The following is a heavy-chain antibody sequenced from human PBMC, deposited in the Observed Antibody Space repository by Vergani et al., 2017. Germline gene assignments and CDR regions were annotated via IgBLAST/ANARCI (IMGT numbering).Heavy chain of an antibody. CDR2: TWYDGNNK. Sequence: QVQLVESGGGVVQPGRYLRLSCAASGFTFNQYGMHWVRQAPGKGLEWVAVTWYDGNNKQYADSVKGRFTISRDNSKSTMYLQMNSLGDEETGVYYCARDLRLLYNRFDPWGQGTLVTVSS. D-gene: IGHD1-14*01. V-gene: IGHV3-33*01. J-gene: IGHJ5*02. CDR1: GFTFNQYG. CDR3: ARDLRLLYNRFDP.